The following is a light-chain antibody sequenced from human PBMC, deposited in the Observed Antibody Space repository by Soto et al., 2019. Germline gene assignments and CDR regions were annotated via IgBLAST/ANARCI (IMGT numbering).Light chain of an antibody. Sequence: QSVLTQPPSVSAAPGHKVTISCSGGSSNIGNGFVSWYQHLPGTAPKLLIYDNNKRPSGIPDRFSGSKSGTSATLGITGLQTGDEADYYCGTWDSSLSAGVFGGGTKLTVL. CDR2: DNN. CDR1: SSNIGNGF. J-gene: IGLJ2*01. V-gene: IGLV1-51*01. CDR3: GTWDSSLSAGV.